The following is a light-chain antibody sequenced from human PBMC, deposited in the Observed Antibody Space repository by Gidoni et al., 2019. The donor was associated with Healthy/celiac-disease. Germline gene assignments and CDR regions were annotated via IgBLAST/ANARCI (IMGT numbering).Light chain of an antibody. Sequence: SYELTQPSSVSVSPGQTARTTCSGDVLAKKKYARWFQQKPGPAPVLVIYKDSERPSGIPERFSGSSSGTTVTLTISGAQVEDEADYYCYSAADNLGVFGGGTKLTVL. CDR1: VLAKKKY. CDR2: KDS. V-gene: IGLV3-27*01. J-gene: IGLJ3*02. CDR3: YSAADNLGV.